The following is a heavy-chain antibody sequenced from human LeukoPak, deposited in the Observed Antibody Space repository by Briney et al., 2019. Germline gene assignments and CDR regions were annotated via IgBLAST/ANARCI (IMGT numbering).Heavy chain of an antibody. J-gene: IGHJ3*02. CDR3: AKRRRDIVVVVAATGGAFDI. CDR2: IYSSDTT. Sequence: GGSLRLSCAASGFTFSGYAMNWVRQAPGKGLEWVSHIYSSDTTYADSVKGRFTISRDNSKNTLYLQMNSLRAEDTAVYYCAKRRRDIVVVVAATGGAFDIWGQGTMVTVSS. V-gene: IGHV3-23*05. D-gene: IGHD2-15*01. CDR1: GFTFSGYA.